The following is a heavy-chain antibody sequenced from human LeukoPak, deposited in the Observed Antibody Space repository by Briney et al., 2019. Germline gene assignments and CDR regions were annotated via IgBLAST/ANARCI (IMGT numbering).Heavy chain of an antibody. J-gene: IGHJ4*02. V-gene: IGHV4-59*08. CDR2: IYYSGST. CDR1: GGSISSYY. Sequence: PSETLSLTCTVSGGSISSYYWSWIRQPPGKGLEWIGYIYYSGSTNYNPSLKSRVTISVDTSKNQFSLKLSSVTAADTAVYYCARRGGGRVGSGSYWYFDYRGQGTLVTVSS. D-gene: IGHD3-10*01. CDR3: ARRGGGRVGSGSYWYFDY.